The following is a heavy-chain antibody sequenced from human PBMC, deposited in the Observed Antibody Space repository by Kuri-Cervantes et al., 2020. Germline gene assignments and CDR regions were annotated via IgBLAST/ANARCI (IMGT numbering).Heavy chain of an antibody. CDR2: ITSSSSI. V-gene: IGHV3-21*06. D-gene: IGHD3-9*01. CDR3: ARGKTGKGFYYMDV. CDR1: GFTFSSYT. J-gene: IGHJ6*03. Sequence: SCAASGFTFSSYTMNWVRQAPGKGLEWVSSITSSSSIYYADSVKGRFTISRDNAKNSLYLQMNSLRAEDTAVYFCARGKTGKGFYYMDVWGKGTTVTVSS.